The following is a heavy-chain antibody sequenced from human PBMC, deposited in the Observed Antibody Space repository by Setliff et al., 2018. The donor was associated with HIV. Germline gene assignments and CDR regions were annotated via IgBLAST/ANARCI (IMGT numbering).Heavy chain of an antibody. Sequence: SETLSLTCAVSGGSISSSSYSWGWIRQPPGKGLEWIGSIYYSGSTYYNPSLKSRVTISVHTSKNQFSLKLSSVTAADTAVYYCARSRESSGYYRDYYYYLDVWGKGTTVTVSS. V-gene: IGHV4-39*07. J-gene: IGHJ6*03. CDR2: IYYSGST. CDR1: GGSISSSSYS. CDR3: ARSRESSGYYRDYYYYLDV. D-gene: IGHD6-19*01.